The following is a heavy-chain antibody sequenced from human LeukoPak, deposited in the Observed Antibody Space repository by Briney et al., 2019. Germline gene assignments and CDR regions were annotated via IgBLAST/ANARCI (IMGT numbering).Heavy chain of an antibody. J-gene: IGHJ4*02. D-gene: IGHD2-21*01. V-gene: IGHV3-7*01. CDR3: ARDLEGHICYFDY. Sequence: GGSLRLSCAASGFTFSRYWMNWVRQAPGKGLEWVANIKQDGSEKYYVDSVKGRFTTSRDNAKNSLYLQMNSLRAEDTAVYYCARDLEGHICYFDYWGQGTLVTVSS. CDR2: IKQDGSEK. CDR1: GFTFSRYW.